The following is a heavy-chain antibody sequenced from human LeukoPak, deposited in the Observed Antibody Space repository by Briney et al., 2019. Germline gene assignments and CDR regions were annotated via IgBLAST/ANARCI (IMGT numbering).Heavy chain of an antibody. CDR2: TYYSGST. CDR1: GGSISSYY. J-gene: IGHJ4*02. Sequence: SETLSLTCTVSGGSISSYYWSWIRQPPGKGLEWIGYTYYSGSTNYNPSLKSRVTISVDTSKNQFSLKLSSVTAADTAAYYCARDGGSGGYYFDYWGQGTLVTVSS. D-gene: IGHD3-16*01. CDR3: ARDGGSGGYYFDY. V-gene: IGHV4-59*01.